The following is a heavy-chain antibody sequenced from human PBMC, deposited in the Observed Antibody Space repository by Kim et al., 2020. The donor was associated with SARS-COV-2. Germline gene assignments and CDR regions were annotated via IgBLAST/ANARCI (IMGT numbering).Heavy chain of an antibody. V-gene: IGHV3-7*04. CDR3: ARGYYDFWSGQKSPFDY. Sequence: KGRFTISRDNAKNSLYLQMNSLRAEDTAVYYCARGYYDFWSGQKSPFDYWGQGTLVTVSS. J-gene: IGHJ4*02. D-gene: IGHD3-3*01.